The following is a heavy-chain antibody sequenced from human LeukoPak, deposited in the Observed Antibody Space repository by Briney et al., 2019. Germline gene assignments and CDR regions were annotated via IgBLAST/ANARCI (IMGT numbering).Heavy chain of an antibody. Sequence: SETLSLTCTVSGGSISSSSYYWGWTRQPPGKGLEWIGSIYYSGSTYYNPSLKSRVTISVDTSKNQFSLKLSSVTAADTAVYYCARGGRVPQQHDYWGQGTLVTVSS. D-gene: IGHD6-13*01. J-gene: IGHJ4*02. CDR1: GGSISSSSYY. CDR3: ARGGRVPQQHDY. V-gene: IGHV4-39*01. CDR2: IYYSGST.